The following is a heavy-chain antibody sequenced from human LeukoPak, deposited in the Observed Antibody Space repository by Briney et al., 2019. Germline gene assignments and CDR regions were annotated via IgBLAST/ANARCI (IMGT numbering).Heavy chain of an antibody. V-gene: IGHV1-2*02. CDR1: GYTFTGYY. D-gene: IGHD6-13*01. J-gene: IGHJ3*02. CDR2: INPNSGGT. Sequence: ASVKVSCKASGYTFTGYYMHWVRQAPGQGLEWMGWINPNSGGTNYAQKFQGRVTMTRDTPISTAYMELSRLRSDDTAVYYCARVRTGIAAAGRDFAFDIWGQGTMVTVSS. CDR3: ARVRTGIAAAGRDFAFDI.